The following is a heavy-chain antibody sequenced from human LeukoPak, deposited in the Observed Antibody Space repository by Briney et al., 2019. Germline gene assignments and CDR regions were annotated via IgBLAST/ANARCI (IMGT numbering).Heavy chain of an antibody. CDR3: ARGYSGSYEGALWY. CDR1: GYTFTGYY. D-gene: IGHD1-26*01. Sequence: ASVKVPCKASGYTFTGYYMHWVRQAPGQGLEWMGWINPNSGGTNYAQKFQGRVTMTRDTSISTAYMELSRLRSDDTAVYYCARGYSGSYEGALWYWGQGTLVTVSS. V-gene: IGHV1-2*02. J-gene: IGHJ4*02. CDR2: INPNSGGT.